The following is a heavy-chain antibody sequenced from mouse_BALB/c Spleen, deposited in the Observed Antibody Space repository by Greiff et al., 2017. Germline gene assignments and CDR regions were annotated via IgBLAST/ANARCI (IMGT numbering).Heavy chain of an antibody. J-gene: IGHJ2*01. CDR1: GYTFTSYN. D-gene: IGHD1-1*01. Sequence: QVQLQQPGAELVKPGASVKMSCKASGYTFTSYNMHWVKQTPGQGLEWIGAIYPGNGDTSYNQKFKGKATLTADKSSSTAYMQLSSLTSEDSAVYYCARTTVVATPFDYWGQGTTLTVSS. CDR2: IYPGNGDT. CDR3: ARTTVVATPFDY. V-gene: IGHV1-12*01.